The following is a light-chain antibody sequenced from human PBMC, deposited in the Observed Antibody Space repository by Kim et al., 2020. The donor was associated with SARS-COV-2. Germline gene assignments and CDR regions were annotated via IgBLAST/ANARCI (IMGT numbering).Light chain of an antibody. J-gene: IGKJ1*01. CDR3: QQYNKWPPGT. Sequence: SPGQRATLSCRASQSVTSDLAWYQQRPGQAPRLLVYGVSTRATGVPARFSGSGSGTDFTLTISGLQSEDFAVYYCQQYNKWPPGTFGQGTKVDIK. V-gene: IGKV3-15*01. CDR2: GVS. CDR1: QSVTSD.